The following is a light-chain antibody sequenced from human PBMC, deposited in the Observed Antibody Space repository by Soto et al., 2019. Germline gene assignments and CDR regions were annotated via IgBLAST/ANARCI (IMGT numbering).Light chain of an antibody. CDR3: LQDYNYPWT. Sequence: IQMTQSPSTLSASVGDRVTITCRASQSISSWLGWYQQKPGKAPKLLIYAASSLQSGVPSRFSGSGSGTDFTLTISSLQPEDFATYYCLQDYNYPWTFGQGTKVDIK. CDR1: QSISSW. J-gene: IGKJ1*01. CDR2: AAS. V-gene: IGKV1-6*01.